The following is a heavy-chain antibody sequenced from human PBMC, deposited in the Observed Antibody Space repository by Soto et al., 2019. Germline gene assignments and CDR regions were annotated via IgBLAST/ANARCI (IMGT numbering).Heavy chain of an antibody. J-gene: IGHJ4*02. V-gene: IGHV4-30-4*01. CDR3: ASVNYYDSSGYYLFDY. CDR1: GGSISSGDYY. CDR2: IYYSGST. Sequence: SETLSLTCTVSGGSISSGDYYWSWIRLPPGKGLEWIGYIYYSGSTYYNPSLKSRVTISVDTSKNQFSLKLSSVTAADTAVYYCASVNYYDSSGYYLFDYWGQGNLVTVSS. D-gene: IGHD3-22*01.